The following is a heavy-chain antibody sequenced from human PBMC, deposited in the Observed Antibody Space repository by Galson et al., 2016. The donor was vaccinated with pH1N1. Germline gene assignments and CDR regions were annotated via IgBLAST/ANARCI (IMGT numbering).Heavy chain of an antibody. D-gene: IGHD4-23*01. CDR1: GGSFSDYY. Sequence: VYGGSFSDYYWSWIRQPPGKGLEWIGEVNPSGSTIYNPSLNSRVIISADTSRNQFSLKLTTVTAADTAVYFCARVDFGGKLGVWGQGTQVTVSS. CDR3: ARVDFGGKLGV. V-gene: IGHV4-34*01. J-gene: IGHJ4*02. CDR2: VNPSGST.